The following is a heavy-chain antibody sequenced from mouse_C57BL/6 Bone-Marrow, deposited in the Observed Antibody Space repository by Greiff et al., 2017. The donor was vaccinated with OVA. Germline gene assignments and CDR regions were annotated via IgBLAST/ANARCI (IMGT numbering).Heavy chain of an antibody. V-gene: IGHV1-47*01. CDR2: FHPYNDDT. Sequence: VQLQQSGAELVKPGDSVKMSCKASGYTFTTYPIEWMKQNHGKSLEWIGNFHPYNDDTKYNEKFKGKATLTVEKSSSTVYLELSRLTSDDSAVYYCARGYMGYDGFFAYWGQGTLVTVSA. CDR3: ARGYMGYDGFFAY. J-gene: IGHJ3*01. CDR1: GYTFTTYP. D-gene: IGHD2-3*01.